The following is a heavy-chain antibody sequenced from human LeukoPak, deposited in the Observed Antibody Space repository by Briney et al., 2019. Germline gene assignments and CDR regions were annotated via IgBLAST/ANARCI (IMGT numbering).Heavy chain of an antibody. CDR3: ARDLTYCSGGGCYSGWFDP. CDR1: GFTFSDYY. J-gene: IGHJ5*02. Sequence: GGSLRLSCAASGFTFSDYYMSWIRQAPGKGLEWVSYISSSSSYTNYADSVKGRFTISRDNAKNSLYLQMNSLRAEDTAVYYCARDLTYCSGGGCYSGWFDPWGQGTLVTVSS. CDR2: ISSSSSYT. D-gene: IGHD2-15*01. V-gene: IGHV3-11*05.